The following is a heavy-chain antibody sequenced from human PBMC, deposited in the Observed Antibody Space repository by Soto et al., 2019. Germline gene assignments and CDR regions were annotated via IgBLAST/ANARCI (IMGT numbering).Heavy chain of an antibody. V-gene: IGHV4-61*01. CDR3: AKGTGHSNPFYY. CDR2: IYFTGRT. Sequence: QVQLQESGPGLVKPSETLSLSCTVSGGSVSSGTYYWSWIRQPPGKGMEWIGYIYFTGRTNYNPSVKSPVTLSAHTSQNPFPLSLASVTAADPALYYRAKGTGHSNPFYYWGQGALVTVSS. CDR1: GGSVSSGTYY. J-gene: IGHJ4*02. D-gene: IGHD6-13*01.